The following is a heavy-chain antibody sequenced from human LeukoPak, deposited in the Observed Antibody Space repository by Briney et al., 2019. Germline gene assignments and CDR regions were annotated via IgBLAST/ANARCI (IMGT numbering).Heavy chain of an antibody. J-gene: IGHJ4*02. CDR3: ARGRCSSTSCYPGGY. CDR2: INHSGST. CDR1: GGSFSGYY. V-gene: IGHV4-34*01. Sequence: PSETLSLTCAVYGGSFSGYYWSWIRQPPGKGLEWIGEINHSGSTNCNPSLKSRVTISVDTSKNQFSLKLSSVTAADTAVYYCARGRCSSTSCYPGGYWGQGTLVTVSS. D-gene: IGHD2-2*01.